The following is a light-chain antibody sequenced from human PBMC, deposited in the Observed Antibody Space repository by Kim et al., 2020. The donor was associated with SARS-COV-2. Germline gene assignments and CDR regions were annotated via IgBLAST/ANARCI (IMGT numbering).Light chain of an antibody. V-gene: IGLV3-1*01. CDR2: QDT. CDR1: KLGHKY. CDR3: QTWDSITVV. J-gene: IGLJ2*01. Sequence: SYELTQPPSVSVSPGQTASITCSGDKLGHKYACWYQQKPGQSPVLVIYQDTKRPSGIPERFSGSNSGNTATLTISGTQAMDEADYYCQTWDSITVVFGGG.